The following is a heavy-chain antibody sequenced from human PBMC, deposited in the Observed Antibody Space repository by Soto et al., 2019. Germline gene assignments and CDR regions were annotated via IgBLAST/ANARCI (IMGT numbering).Heavy chain of an antibody. Sequence: QVQLQESGPGLVKPSQTLSLTCTVSGGSIRSGDYYWSWIRQPPGKGLEWIGYIYYSGSTFYNPSLRNRVTISLDTSKIQLSLKLSSVTAADTAVDYCVREGGDNWCDPWGQGTLVSVSS. CDR2: IYYSGST. CDR3: VREGGDNWCDP. V-gene: IGHV4-30-4*01. CDR1: GGSIRSGDYY. D-gene: IGHD3-16*01. J-gene: IGHJ5*02.